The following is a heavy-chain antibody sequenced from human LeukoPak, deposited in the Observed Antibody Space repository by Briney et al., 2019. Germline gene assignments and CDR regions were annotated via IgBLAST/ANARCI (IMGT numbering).Heavy chain of an antibody. CDR2: ISSSDSSSSDSTI. Sequence: PGGSLRLSCAASGFTFSDYYMSWIRQAPGKGLEWVSYISSSDSSSSDSTIHYADSVKGRFTISRDNDKNSLYLQMNSLRAEDTAVYYCARDRWGFDYWGQGTLVTVSS. J-gene: IGHJ4*02. D-gene: IGHD3-16*01. CDR3: ARDRWGFDY. CDR1: GFTFSDYY. V-gene: IGHV3-11*04.